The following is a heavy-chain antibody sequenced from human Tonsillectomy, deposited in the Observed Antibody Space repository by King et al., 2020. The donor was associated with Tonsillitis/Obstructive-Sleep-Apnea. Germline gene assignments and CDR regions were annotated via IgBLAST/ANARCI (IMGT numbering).Heavy chain of an antibody. Sequence: EVQLVESGAEVKKPGESLRISCKGSGYSFTTYWITWVRQMPGKGLEWMGRIDPSDSYTKYSPSFQGHVTISVDKSISTAYLQWSSLKASDTAMYYCTRRGMDVWGQGTTVTVSS. CDR3: TRRGMDV. J-gene: IGHJ6*02. CDR1: GYSFTTYW. V-gene: IGHV5-10-1*03. CDR2: IDPSDSYT.